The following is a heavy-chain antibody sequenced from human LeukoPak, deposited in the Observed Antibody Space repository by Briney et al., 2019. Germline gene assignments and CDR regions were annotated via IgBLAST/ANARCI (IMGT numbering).Heavy chain of an antibody. D-gene: IGHD4-17*01. V-gene: IGHV4-31*03. Sequence: SQTLSLTCTVSGGSINSADSYWSWIRQHSGKGLEWIGYIFYTGSTYYNPSLKGRLGISIDTSKNQFSLNLNSVTAADTAVYYCARDHGDYERWGQGTLVTVSS. CDR2: IFYTGST. J-gene: IGHJ4*02. CDR1: GGSINSADSY. CDR3: ARDHGDYER.